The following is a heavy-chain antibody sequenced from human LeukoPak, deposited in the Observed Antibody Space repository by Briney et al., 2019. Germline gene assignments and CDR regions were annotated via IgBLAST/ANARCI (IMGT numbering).Heavy chain of an antibody. D-gene: IGHD3-22*01. CDR1: GFTFSSYG. CDR3: AKDRALYQVVVITHLNY. V-gene: IGHV3-30*02. J-gene: IGHJ4*02. CDR2: IRYDGSNK. Sequence: GGSLRLSCAASGFTFSSYGMHWVRQAPGKGLEWVAFIRYDGSNKYYADSVKGRFTISRDNSKNTLYLQMNSLRAEDTAVYYCAKDRALYQVVVITHLNYWGQGTLVTVSS.